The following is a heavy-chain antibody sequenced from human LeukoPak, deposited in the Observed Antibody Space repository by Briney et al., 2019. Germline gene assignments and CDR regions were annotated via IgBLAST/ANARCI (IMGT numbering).Heavy chain of an antibody. Sequence: PWETLSLTCTVSGGSITSYYWSWIRQPAGKGLEWIGRIYSSGSTNYNPSLKSRVTMSVDTSKNQFSLKLTSVTAADTAVYYCARHDSNGYYGCYYYMDVWGKGTTVTVSS. D-gene: IGHD3-22*01. V-gene: IGHV4-4*07. J-gene: IGHJ6*03. CDR2: IYSSGST. CDR3: ARHDSNGYYGCYYYMDV. CDR1: GGSITSYY.